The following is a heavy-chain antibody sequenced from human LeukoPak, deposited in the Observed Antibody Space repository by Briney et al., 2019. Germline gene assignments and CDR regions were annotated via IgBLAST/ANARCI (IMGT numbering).Heavy chain of an antibody. V-gene: IGHV3-23*01. J-gene: IGHJ4*02. CDR2: VSGSGGTT. Sequence: GGSLRLSCAASGFTFSSYAMSWVRQAPGNGLEGVSAVSGSGGTTYYADSVKGRFTIPRDTSKNTLYLQMNSLRGGDTAIYYCALLLGYCSGGSCSPFDYWGQGTLVTVSS. CDR1: GFTFSSYA. CDR3: ALLLGYCSGGSCSPFDY. D-gene: IGHD2-15*01.